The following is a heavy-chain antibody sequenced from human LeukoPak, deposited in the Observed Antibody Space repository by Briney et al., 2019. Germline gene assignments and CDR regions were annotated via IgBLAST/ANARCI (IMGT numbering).Heavy chain of an antibody. CDR3: ARRMATSRGAFDI. V-gene: IGHV1-2*02. CDR1: GYTFTGYF. D-gene: IGHD5-24*01. CDR2: INPNSGAT. Sequence: ASVMVSCKASGYTFTGYFIHWVRQAPGQGLEWMVWINPNSGATNYAQKFQGRVTVTRDTSISTAYMELTRLTSDDAAVYYCARRMATSRGAFDIWGQGTLVTVSS. J-gene: IGHJ3*02.